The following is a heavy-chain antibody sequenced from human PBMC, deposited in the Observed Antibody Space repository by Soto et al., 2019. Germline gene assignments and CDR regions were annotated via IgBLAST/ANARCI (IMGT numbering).Heavy chain of an antibody. CDR2: IYYSGST. D-gene: IGHD3-3*01. Sequence: SETLSLTCTVSGGSISSYYWSWIRQPPGKGLEWIGYIYYSGSTNYNPSLKSRVTISVDTSKNQFSLKLSSVTAADTAVYYCARLGIFGVDPWFDPWGQGTLVTVSS. CDR3: ARLGIFGVDPWFDP. CDR1: GGSISSYY. J-gene: IGHJ5*02. V-gene: IGHV4-59*08.